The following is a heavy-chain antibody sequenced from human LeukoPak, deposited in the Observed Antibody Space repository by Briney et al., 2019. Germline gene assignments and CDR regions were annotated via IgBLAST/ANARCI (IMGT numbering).Heavy chain of an antibody. D-gene: IGHD3-22*01. CDR1: GFTFSQYW. V-gene: IGHV3-33*07. Sequence: LSGGSLRLSCAASGFTFSQYWMSWVRQAPGKGLEWVAVIWYDGSNKYYADSVKGRFTISRDNSKNTLYLQMNSLRAEDTAVYYCAREYYYDSSGYGPFDYWGQGTLVTVSS. CDR2: IWYDGSNK. J-gene: IGHJ4*02. CDR3: AREYYYDSSGYGPFDY.